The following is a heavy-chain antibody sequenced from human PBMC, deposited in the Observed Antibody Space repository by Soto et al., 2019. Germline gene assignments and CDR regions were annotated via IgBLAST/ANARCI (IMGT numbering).Heavy chain of an antibody. V-gene: IGHV3-30*03. Sequence: PGGSLRLSCEAPGFMFSSYGMHWVRQAPGKGLEWVAVISYDGSNKHYVDSVKGRFTISRDNYKNTLYLQMNSLRAEDTAVYYCARAGRYFDWLFYFDNWGQGALVTVSS. J-gene: IGHJ4*02. CDR1: GFMFSSYG. CDR3: ARAGRYFDWLFYFDN. CDR2: ISYDGSNK. D-gene: IGHD3-9*01.